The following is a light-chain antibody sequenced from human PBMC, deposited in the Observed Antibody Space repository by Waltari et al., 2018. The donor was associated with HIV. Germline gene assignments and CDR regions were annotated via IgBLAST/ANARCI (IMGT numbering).Light chain of an antibody. CDR2: IAS. CDR1: QDIKIY. V-gene: IGKV1-16*01. J-gene: IGKJ4*01. Sequence: DIQMTQSPSSLSASVGDRVTITWRPNQDIKIYLTWFQQKPGNAPKSLIYIASRLQSGVPSRFSGSGSGTDFTLSISCLQPEDVAIYYCQQYHAYPRPLGGGTKVEL. CDR3: QQYHAYPRP.